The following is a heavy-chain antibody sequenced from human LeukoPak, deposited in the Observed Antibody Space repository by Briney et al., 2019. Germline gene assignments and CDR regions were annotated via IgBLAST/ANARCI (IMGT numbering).Heavy chain of an antibody. D-gene: IGHD3-10*01. J-gene: IGHJ4*02. CDR2: INHSGST. V-gene: IGHV4-34*01. Sequence: SETLSLTCAVYGGSFSGYYWSWIRQPPGKGLEWIGEINHSGSTNYNPSLKSRVTISVDTSKNQFSLKLSSVTAADTAVYYCARLSVDXFRTYYYGSGSRPYYFDYWGQGTLVTVSS. CDR1: GGSFSGYY. CDR3: ARLSVDXFRTYYYGSGSRPYYFDY.